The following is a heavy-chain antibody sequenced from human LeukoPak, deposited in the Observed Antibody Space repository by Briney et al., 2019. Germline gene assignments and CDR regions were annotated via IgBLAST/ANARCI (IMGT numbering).Heavy chain of an antibody. J-gene: IGHJ4*02. CDR2: IYHSGST. D-gene: IGHD3-22*01. CDR3: ARGTNYYDSSGYFDYFDY. Sequence: SETLSLTCTVSGYSISSGYYWGWIRQPPGKGLEWIGSIYHSGSTYYNPSLKSRVTISVDTSKNQFSLKLSSVTAADTAVYYCARGTNYYDSSGYFDYFDYWGQGTLVTVSS. V-gene: IGHV4-38-2*02. CDR1: GYSISSGYY.